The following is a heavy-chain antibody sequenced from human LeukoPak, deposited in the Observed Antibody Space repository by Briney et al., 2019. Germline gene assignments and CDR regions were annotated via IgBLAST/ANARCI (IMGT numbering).Heavy chain of an antibody. CDR2: IYYSGST. V-gene: IGHV4-59*01. CDR1: GGSISNYY. Sequence: PSETLSLTCTVSGGSISNYYWSWIRQPPGKRLEWVGFIYYSGSTNYNPSLKSGATIAVDAPKKQFSRKVTSVTAAHTAVYYCARGRWYSLTTRYNYMDVWGKGTTVTVSS. J-gene: IGHJ6*03. D-gene: IGHD4-23*01. CDR3: ARGRWYSLTTRYNYMDV.